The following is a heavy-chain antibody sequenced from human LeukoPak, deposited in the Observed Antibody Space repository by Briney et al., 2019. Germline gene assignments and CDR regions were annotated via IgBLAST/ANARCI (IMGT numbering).Heavy chain of an antibody. J-gene: IGHJ4*02. CDR3: ARVPWERHFDY. CDR2: IKQDGSEK. CDR1: GFTCSSYW. D-gene: IGHD1-26*01. V-gene: IGHV3-7*01. Sequence: PGGSLRLSCAASGFTCSSYWMSWVRQAPGKGLEWVANIKQDGSEKYYVDSVKGRFTISRDNAKNSLYLQMNSLRAEDTAVYYCARVPWERHFDYWGQGTLVTVSS.